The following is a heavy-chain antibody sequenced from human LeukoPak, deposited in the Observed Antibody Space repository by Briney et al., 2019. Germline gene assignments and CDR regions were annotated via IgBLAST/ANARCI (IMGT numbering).Heavy chain of an antibody. CDR3: ATAKNFWSGYYPLYAFDI. V-gene: IGHV1-24*01. Sequence: ASVKVSCKVSGYTLTELSMHWVRQAPAKGLEWMGGFDAEDGETIYAQKFQGRVTMTEDTSTDTAYMELSSLRSEDTAVYYCATAKNFWSGYYPLYAFDIWGQGTMVTVSS. D-gene: IGHD3-3*01. CDR2: FDAEDGET. J-gene: IGHJ3*02. CDR1: GYTLTELS.